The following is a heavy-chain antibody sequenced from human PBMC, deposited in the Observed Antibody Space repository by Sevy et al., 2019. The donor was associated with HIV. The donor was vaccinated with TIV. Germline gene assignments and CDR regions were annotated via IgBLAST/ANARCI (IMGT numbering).Heavy chain of an antibody. CDR3: ARGSGSKTWFDP. J-gene: IGHJ5*02. V-gene: IGHV1-69*13. CDR1: GGTFSSYA. CDR2: INPIFGTA. D-gene: IGHD5-12*01. Sequence: ASVKVSCKTSGGTFSSYAISWVRQAPGQGLEWVGGINPIFGTANYAQKFQGRVTITADESTSKAYMDLRSLRSEDTAVYYCARGSGSKTWFDPWGQGTLVTVSS.